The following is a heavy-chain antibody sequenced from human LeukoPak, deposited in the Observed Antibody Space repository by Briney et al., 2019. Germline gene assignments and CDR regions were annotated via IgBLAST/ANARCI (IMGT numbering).Heavy chain of an antibody. CDR2: IYYSGST. CDR3: ATDNRLDSAFDI. V-gene: IGHV4-59*01. Sequence: PSETLSLTCTVSGGSISSYYWSWIRQPPGKGLEWIGYIYYSGSTNYNPSLKSRVTISVDTSKNQFSLKLSSVTAADTAVYYCATDNRLDSAFDIWGQGTMVTVSS. D-gene: IGHD1-14*01. CDR1: GGSISSYY. J-gene: IGHJ3*02.